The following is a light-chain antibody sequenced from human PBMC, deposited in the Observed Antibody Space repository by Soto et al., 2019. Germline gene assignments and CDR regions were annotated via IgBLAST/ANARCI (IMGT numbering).Light chain of an antibody. Sequence: DIQMTQSPSTLSASVGDRVTTSGRASQSISRWLAWYQQKPGKAPNLLIYDASSLQRGVPSRFSRNGPQTDFTVPLSCLPSDDFVPYIWQQYNRHRTFGPGTKVDIK. CDR3: QQYNRHRT. V-gene: IGKV1-5*01. CDR1: QSISRW. J-gene: IGKJ1*01. CDR2: DAS.